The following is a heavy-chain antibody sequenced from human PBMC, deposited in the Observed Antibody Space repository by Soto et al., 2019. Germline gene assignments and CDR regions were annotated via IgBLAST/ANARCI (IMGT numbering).Heavy chain of an antibody. CDR3: ATSDPLAAYYRGDYYYYYMDV. Sequence: SETLSLTCAVYGGSFSGYYWSWIRQPPGKGLEWIGEINHSGSTNYNPSLKSRVTISVDTSKNQFSLKLSSVTAADTAVYYCATSDPLAAYYRGDYYYYYMDVWGKGTTVTVSS. J-gene: IGHJ6*03. V-gene: IGHV4-34*01. CDR2: INHSGST. D-gene: IGHD2-15*01. CDR1: GGSFSGYY.